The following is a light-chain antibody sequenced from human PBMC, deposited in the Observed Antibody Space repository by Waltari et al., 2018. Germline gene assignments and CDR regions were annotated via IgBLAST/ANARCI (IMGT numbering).Light chain of an antibody. V-gene: IGLV1-40*01. Sequence: QSVLTQPPSVSGTPGQRVTISCSGSTSNIGAGHDVHWYQHLPGTAPKLLIYGKNDRPSGVPYRFAGSKSGTSASLAITGLQADDEADYVCQSFDNMLSGGVVFGGGTKLAVL. CDR3: QSFDNMLSGGVV. CDR2: GKN. J-gene: IGLJ2*01. CDR1: TSNIGAGHD.